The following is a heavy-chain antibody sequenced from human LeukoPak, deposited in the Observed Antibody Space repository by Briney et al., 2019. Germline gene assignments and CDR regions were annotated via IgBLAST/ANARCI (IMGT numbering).Heavy chain of an antibody. V-gene: IGHV4-39*02. CDR2: ICYSVST. CDR1: RDSARAGIDT. Sequence: PSETLSLTCTVSRDSARAGIDTTDSIRQPPGKGLEWIGNICYSVSTYYNPSLRSRVTMSVDTSKNQFSLRLSSVTAADTAIYYCGRDSSNRCGGYENAFDLWGQGTMVSVSS. J-gene: IGHJ3*01. D-gene: IGHD5-12*01. CDR3: GRDSSNRCGGYENAFDL.